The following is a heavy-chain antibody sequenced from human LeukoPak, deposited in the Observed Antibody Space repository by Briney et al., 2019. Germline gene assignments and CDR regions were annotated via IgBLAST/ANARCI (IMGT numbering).Heavy chain of an antibody. V-gene: IGHV1-69*13. CDR3: ARAPIVNYNWFDP. Sequence: SSVTVTCKSSEGTFSSYAIGWLRQAPAQGLEWMGGIIHIFGTANYAQKFQGRVTITADESTSTAYMELSSLRSDDTAVYYCARAPIVNYNWFDPWGQGTLVTVSS. CDR1: EGTFSSYA. D-gene: IGHD2-21*01. J-gene: IGHJ5*02. CDR2: IIHIFGTA.